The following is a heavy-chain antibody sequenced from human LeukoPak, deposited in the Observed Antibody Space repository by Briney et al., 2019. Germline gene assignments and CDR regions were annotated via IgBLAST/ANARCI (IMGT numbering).Heavy chain of an antibody. CDR3: AKDFHSSSWSYYLDY. V-gene: IGHV3-7*03. J-gene: IGHJ4*02. Sequence: GGSLRLSCAASGFTFSSYWMTWVRQAPGKGLEWVANIKQDGSEKYYVDSVKGRFTISRDNSKDTLYLQMNSLRAEDTAVYYCAKDFHSSSWSYYLDYWGQGTLVTVSS. CDR1: GFTFSSYW. CDR2: IKQDGSEK. D-gene: IGHD6-13*01.